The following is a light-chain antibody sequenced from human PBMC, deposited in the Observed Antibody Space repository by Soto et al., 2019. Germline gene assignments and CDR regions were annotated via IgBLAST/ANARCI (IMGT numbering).Light chain of an antibody. CDR3: LQDYNYPRT. CDR1: QGIRND. J-gene: IGKJ1*01. Sequence: AIQMTQSPSSLSASVGDRVTITCRASQGIRNDLGWYQQKPGKAPELLIYAASSLQSGVPSRFSGSGSGTDFTLTISSLQPEEFATYYCLQDYNYPRTFGQGTKVEIK. CDR2: AAS. V-gene: IGKV1-6*01.